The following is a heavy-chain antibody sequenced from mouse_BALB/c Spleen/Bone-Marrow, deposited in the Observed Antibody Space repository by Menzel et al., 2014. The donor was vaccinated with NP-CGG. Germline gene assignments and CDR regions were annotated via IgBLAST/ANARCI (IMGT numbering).Heavy chain of an antibody. V-gene: IGHV1-67*01. CDR1: GYTSTDYA. CDR3: ARSGWGSSLFAY. D-gene: IGHD1-1*01. Sequence: QVQLQQSGPELVRPGVSAKISCKGSGYTSTDYAMHWVKQSHAKSLEWIGVISTYSGNTNYNQKFKGKATMTVDKSSSTAYMELARLTSEDSAIYYCARSGWGSSLFAYWGQGTLVTVSA. CDR2: ISTYSGNT. J-gene: IGHJ3*01.